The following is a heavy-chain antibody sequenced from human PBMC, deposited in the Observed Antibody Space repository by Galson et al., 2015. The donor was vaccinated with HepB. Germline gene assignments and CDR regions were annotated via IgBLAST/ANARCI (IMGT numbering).Heavy chain of an antibody. D-gene: IGHD2-2*01. Sequence: SLRLSCAASGFTFSDYSMNWVRQAPGKGLEWVSPISSSSTYISYVDSLKGRFTISRDNAKNSLFLQMNSLRAEDTAVYYCARAAYCSSTSCHDYWGQGTLVTVSS. J-gene: IGHJ4*02. CDR1: GFTFSDYS. CDR3: ARAAYCSSTSCHDY. CDR2: ISSSSTYI. V-gene: IGHV3-21*01.